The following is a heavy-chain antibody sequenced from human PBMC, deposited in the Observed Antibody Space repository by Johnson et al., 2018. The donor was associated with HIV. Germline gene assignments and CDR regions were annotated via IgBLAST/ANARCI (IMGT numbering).Heavy chain of an antibody. CDR3: AKIGQWRERLDAFDV. D-gene: IGHD6-19*01. V-gene: IGHV3-20*04. CDR2: INWNGAST. Sequence: VQLVESGGGVVRHGGSLRLSCAASGFTFDDYGMSWVRQAPGKGLEWVSGINWNGASTGYADSVKGRFTISRDNAKNSLYLQMNSLRVEDTAVYYCAKIGQWRERLDAFDVWGQGTMVTVSS. J-gene: IGHJ3*01. CDR1: GFTFDDYG.